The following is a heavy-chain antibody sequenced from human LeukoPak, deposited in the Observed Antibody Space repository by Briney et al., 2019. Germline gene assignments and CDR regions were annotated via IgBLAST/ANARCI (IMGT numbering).Heavy chain of an antibody. CDR1: GFTFSSYA. D-gene: IGHD4-17*01. Sequence: GSLRLSCAASGFTFSSYAMTWVRQAPGKGLEWVSSINNGGTDTYYADSVKGRFTISRHNSKNTLYLQINSLSADDTAVYYCAAAVTTGRAEHYWGQGTLVTVSS. V-gene: IGHV3-23*01. CDR2: INNGGTDT. J-gene: IGHJ4*02. CDR3: AAAVTTGRAEHY.